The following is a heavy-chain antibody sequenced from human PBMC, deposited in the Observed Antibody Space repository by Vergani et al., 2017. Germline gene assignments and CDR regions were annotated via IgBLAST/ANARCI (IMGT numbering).Heavy chain of an antibody. V-gene: IGHV5-51*06. CDR3: ARLGDGYYYHGFDI. J-gene: IGHJ3*02. CDR1: GYSFTSFW. CDR2: SYPGDSDT. D-gene: IGHD3-3*01. Sequence: EVQLVQSGAEVKKLGESMKISCKGSGYSFTSFWLGWVGQMPGKGLEWMGFSYPGDSDTRYSPSFQGQVTFSADKSISTAYLRWSGLKASDTAMYYCARLGDGYYYHGFDIWRQGRAVTVSS.